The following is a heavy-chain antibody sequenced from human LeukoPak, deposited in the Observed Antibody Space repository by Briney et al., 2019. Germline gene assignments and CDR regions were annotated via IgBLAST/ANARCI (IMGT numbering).Heavy chain of an antibody. Sequence: MSSETLSLTCAVYGGSFSGYYWSWIRQPPGKGLEWIGEINHSGSTNYNPSLKSRVTISVDTSKNQFSLKLSSVTAADTAVYYCARRDCSSTSCYGPWGQGTLVTVSS. V-gene: IGHV4-34*01. CDR1: GGSFSGYY. CDR3: ARRDCSSTSCYGP. J-gene: IGHJ5*02. CDR2: INHSGST. D-gene: IGHD2-2*01.